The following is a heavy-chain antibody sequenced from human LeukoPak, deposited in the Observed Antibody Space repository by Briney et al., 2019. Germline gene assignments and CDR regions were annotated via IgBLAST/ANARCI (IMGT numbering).Heavy chain of an antibody. Sequence: GGSLRLSCAASGFTISNYSMNWVRQAPGKGLEWVSSICSRRFYIYYGDSVKGRFTISRDNAKNALYLQMNSLRAEDTAVYYCARGSAYYYDSSGYSNPDYWGQGTLVTVSS. CDR3: ARGSAYYYDSSGYSNPDY. D-gene: IGHD3-22*01. CDR2: ICSRRFYI. J-gene: IGHJ4*02. V-gene: IGHV3-21*01. CDR1: GFTISNYS.